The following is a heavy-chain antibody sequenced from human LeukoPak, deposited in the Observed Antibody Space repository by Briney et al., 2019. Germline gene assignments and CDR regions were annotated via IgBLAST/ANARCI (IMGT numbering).Heavy chain of an antibody. CDR3: AHRDTTMVRVDY. CDR1: GFTVSSNY. J-gene: IGHJ4*02. V-gene: IGHV3-15*01. D-gene: IGHD5-18*01. CDR2: IKSKTDGGTT. Sequence: GGSLRLSCAASGFTVSSNYMSWVRQAPGKGLEWVGRIKSKTDGGTTDYAAPVKGRFTISRDDSKNTLYLQMNSLTTEDTAVYFCAHRDTTMVRVDYWGQGTLVTVSS.